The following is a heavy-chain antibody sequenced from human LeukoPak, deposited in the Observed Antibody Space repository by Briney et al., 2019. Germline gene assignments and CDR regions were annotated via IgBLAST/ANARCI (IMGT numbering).Heavy chain of an antibody. CDR3: ARDPRGYYYDSSGSY. J-gene: IGHJ4*02. D-gene: IGHD3-22*01. Sequence: GGSLRLSCAASGFTFSSYWMHLVRQAPGKGLVWVSRINSDGSSTSYADSVKGRFTISRDNAKNTLYLQMNSLRAEDTAVYYCARDPRGYYYDSSGSYWGQGTLVTVSS. CDR1: GFTFSSYW. CDR2: INSDGSST. V-gene: IGHV3-74*01.